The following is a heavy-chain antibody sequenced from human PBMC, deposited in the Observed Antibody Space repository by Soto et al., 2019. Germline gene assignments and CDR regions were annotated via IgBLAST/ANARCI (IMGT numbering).Heavy chain of an antibody. J-gene: IGHJ4*02. CDR3: ARTAGRRDNCSYRGGR. D-gene: IGHD1-1*01. V-gene: IGHV3-33*03. CDR1: GVNFNTFG. Sequence: SLILSCEVSGVNFNTFGMHWVRQAPGKGLQWVAVIGYDGDNKYYADSVRGRFTISRDNSKNMLYLQMNDLRVEDTAVYYCARTAGRRDNCSYRGGRWGQGTPVTVAS. CDR2: IGYDGDNK.